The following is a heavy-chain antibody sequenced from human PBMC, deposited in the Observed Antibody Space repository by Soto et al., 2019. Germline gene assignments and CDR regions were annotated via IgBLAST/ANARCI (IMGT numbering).Heavy chain of an antibody. CDR3: ARCAGYSSSSEIDY. V-gene: IGHV1-3*01. J-gene: IGHJ4*02. Sequence: ASVKVSCKGSGYTFTSYAMHWVRQAPGQRLEWMGWINAGNGNTKYSQKFQGRVTITRDTSASTAYMELSSLRSEDTAVYYCARCAGYSSSSEIDYWGQGTLVTVSS. CDR1: GYTFTSYA. CDR2: INAGNGNT. D-gene: IGHD6-13*01.